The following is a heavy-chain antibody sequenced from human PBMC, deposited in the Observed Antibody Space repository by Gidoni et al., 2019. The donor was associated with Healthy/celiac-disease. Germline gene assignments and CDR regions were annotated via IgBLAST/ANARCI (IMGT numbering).Heavy chain of an antibody. Sequence: EVQLLESGGGLVQPGGSLRLSCAASGFTFSSYAMSWVRQAPGTGLGWVSAISGSGGSTYYADSVKGRFTISRDNSKNTLYLQMNSLRAEDTAVYYCAKGRGDILTGYYSWFDPWGQGTLVTVSS. CDR3: AKGRGDILTGYYSWFDP. J-gene: IGHJ5*02. CDR2: ISGSGGST. D-gene: IGHD3-9*01. CDR1: GFTFSSYA. V-gene: IGHV3-23*01.